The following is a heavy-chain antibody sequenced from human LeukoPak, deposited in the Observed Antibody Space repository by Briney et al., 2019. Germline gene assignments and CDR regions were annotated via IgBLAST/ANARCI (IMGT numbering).Heavy chain of an antibody. J-gene: IGHJ4*02. V-gene: IGHV3-9*01. D-gene: IGHD1-26*01. Sequence: GGSLRLSCAASGFTFDDYAMHWVRQAPGKGLEWVSGISWNSGSIGYADSVKGRFTISRDNAKNSLYLQMNSLRAEDTALYYCAKDGVSLGGSYFDYWGQGTLVTVSS. CDR2: ISWNSGSI. CDR3: AKDGVSLGGSYFDY. CDR1: GFTFDDYA.